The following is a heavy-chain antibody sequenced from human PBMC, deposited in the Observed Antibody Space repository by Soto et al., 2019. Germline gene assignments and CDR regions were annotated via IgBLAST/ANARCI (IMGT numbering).Heavy chain of an antibody. J-gene: IGHJ4*02. CDR1: GGTFSSYA. Sequence: GASVKGSCKASGGTFSSYAISWVRQAPGQGLEWMGGIIPIFGTANYAQKFQGRVTITADESTSTAYMELSSLRSEDTAVYYCARDPAANYDFWSGPAFDYWGQGTLVTVYS. V-gene: IGHV1-69*13. CDR2: IIPIFGTA. D-gene: IGHD3-3*01. CDR3: ARDPAANYDFWSGPAFDY.